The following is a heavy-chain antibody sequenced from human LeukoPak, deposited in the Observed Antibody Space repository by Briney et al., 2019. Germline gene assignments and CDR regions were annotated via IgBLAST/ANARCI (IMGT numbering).Heavy chain of an antibody. J-gene: IGHJ5*02. CDR3: ARGGYDSSGYYYPDNWFDP. CDR1: GGSFRGYY. Sequence: SETLSLTCAVCGGSFRGYYWSWIRQPPGKGLEWIGEINHSGSTNYNPSLKSRVTISVDTSKNQFSLKLSSVTAADTAVYYCARGGYDSSGYYYPDNWFDPWGQGTLVTVSS. CDR2: INHSGST. V-gene: IGHV4-34*01. D-gene: IGHD3-22*01.